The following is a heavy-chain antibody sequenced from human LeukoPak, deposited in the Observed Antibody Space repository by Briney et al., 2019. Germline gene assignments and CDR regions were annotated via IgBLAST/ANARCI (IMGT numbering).Heavy chain of an antibody. J-gene: IGHJ4*02. CDR2: IYISGST. D-gene: IGHD2-15*01. CDR1: GASINSHY. Sequence: SETLSLTCTVSGASINSHYWSWIRQPAGKGLEWIGRIYISGSTNYNSSLQSRGTMSVDTSKNQFSLKLSSVTAADTAVYYCARALNPLPGTYYFDYWGQGTLVTVSS. V-gene: IGHV4-4*07. CDR3: ARALNPLPGTYYFDY.